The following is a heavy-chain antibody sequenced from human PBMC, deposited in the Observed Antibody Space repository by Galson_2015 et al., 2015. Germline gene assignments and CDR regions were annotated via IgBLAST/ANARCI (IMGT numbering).Heavy chain of an antibody. CDR1: GGSVSNSY. Sequence: SETLSLTCPVSGGSVSNSYWSWIRQPPGQGLEWIGYIYYSGSTNHNPSLKSRVTISVHTSTNQFSLKLTSVTAADTAVYYCARDRRDYGDYLGWFDSWGQGTLVTVSS. V-gene: IGHV4-59*02. CDR2: IYYSGST. D-gene: IGHD4-17*01. J-gene: IGHJ5*01. CDR3: ARDRRDYGDYLGWFDS.